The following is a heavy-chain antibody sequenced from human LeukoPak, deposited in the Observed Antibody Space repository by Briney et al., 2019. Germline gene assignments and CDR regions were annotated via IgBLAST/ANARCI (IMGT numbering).Heavy chain of an antibody. CDR2: ISSSSSTI. J-gene: IGHJ3*02. D-gene: IGHD2-2*01. V-gene: IGHV3-48*01. Sequence: GGSLRLSCAASGFTFSSYSMNWVRQAPGKGLEWVSYISSSSSTIYYADSVKGRFTISRDNAKDSLYLQTDSLRAEDTAVYYCASLDQDIVVVPAAGDGFDIWGQGTMVTVSS. CDR1: GFTFSSYS. CDR3: ASLDQDIVVVPAAGDGFDI.